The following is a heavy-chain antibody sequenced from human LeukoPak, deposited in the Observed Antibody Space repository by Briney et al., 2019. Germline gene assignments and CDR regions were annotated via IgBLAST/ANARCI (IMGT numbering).Heavy chain of an antibody. J-gene: IGHJ4*02. V-gene: IGHV3-74*01. Sequence: GSLRLSCAASGFTFSSYWMHWVRQAPGKGLVWVSRINSNGSSTGYADSVKGLFTISRDNAKNTLYLQMNSLRAEDTAVYYCAILWWHRVDYWGQGTLVTVSS. CDR2: INSNGSST. CDR1: GFTFSSYW. D-gene: IGHD2-15*01. CDR3: AILWWHRVDY.